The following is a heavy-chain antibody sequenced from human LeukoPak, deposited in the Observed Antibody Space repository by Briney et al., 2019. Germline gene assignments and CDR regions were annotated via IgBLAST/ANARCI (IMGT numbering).Heavy chain of an antibody. CDR2: ISGSGGST. CDR1: GFTFSSYA. V-gene: IGHV3-23*01. CDR3: AKGYYGGPWTHLDY. Sequence: GGSLRLSCAASGFTFSSYAMSWVRQAPGKGLEWVSAISGSGGSTYYADSVKGRFTISRDNSKNTLYLQMNSLRAEDTAVYYCAKGYYGGPWTHLDYWGQGTLVTVSS. J-gene: IGHJ4*02. D-gene: IGHD4-23*01.